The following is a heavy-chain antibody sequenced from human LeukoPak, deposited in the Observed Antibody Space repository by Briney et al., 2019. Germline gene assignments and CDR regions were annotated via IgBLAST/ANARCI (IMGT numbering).Heavy chain of an antibody. V-gene: IGHV1-18*01. CDR2: ISGYNANT. CDR1: GYTFTNYG. CDR3: ASSEYYYDSSGSPQFDY. D-gene: IGHD3-22*01. J-gene: IGHJ4*02. Sequence: GASVKVSCKASGYTFTNYGISWVRQAPGQGLEWMGWISGYNANTNYVQKFQGRVTMTTDTSTHTAYMELRSLRSDDTAVYYCASSEYYYDSSGSPQFDYWGQGTLVTVSP.